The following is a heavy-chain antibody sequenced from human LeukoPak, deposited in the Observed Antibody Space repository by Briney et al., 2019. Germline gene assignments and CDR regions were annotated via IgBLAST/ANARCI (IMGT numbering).Heavy chain of an antibody. J-gene: IGHJ6*02. CDR2: SYYSGST. CDR3: ASGPYYDFWSGYYSRSYGMDV. Sequence: PSETLSLTCTVAGGSISSYYWSLIRQPPGKGLEWIGYSYYSGSTNYNPSLKSRVTISVDTSKNQFSLKLSSVTAADTAVYYCASGPYYDFWSGYYSRSYGMDVWGQGTTVTVSS. CDR1: GGSISSYY. D-gene: IGHD3-3*01. V-gene: IGHV4-59*08.